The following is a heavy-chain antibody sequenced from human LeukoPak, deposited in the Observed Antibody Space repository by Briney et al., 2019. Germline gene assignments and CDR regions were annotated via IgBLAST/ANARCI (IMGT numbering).Heavy chain of an antibody. Sequence: PGGSLRLSCVGSGYTFSDHYLDWVRQAPGKGLEWVGLIRNRVSRYNTEYAASVTGRFAISRNDSRNSLYLRINSLKTEDTAVYYCVAMIRGVGYWGQGTLVTVSS. D-gene: IGHD3-10*01. CDR3: VAMIRGVGY. V-gene: IGHV3-72*01. CDR2: IRNRVSRYNT. J-gene: IGHJ4*02. CDR1: GYTFSDHY.